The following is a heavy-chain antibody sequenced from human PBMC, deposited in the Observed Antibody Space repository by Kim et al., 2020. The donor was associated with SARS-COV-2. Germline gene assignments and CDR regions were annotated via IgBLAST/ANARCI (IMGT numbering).Heavy chain of an antibody. CDR1: GYTFTSYG. J-gene: IGHJ6*04. Sequence: ASVKVSCTASGYTFTSYGISWVRQAPGQGLEWMGWISAYNGNTHYAQKLQGRVTMTTDTSTSTAYMELRSLRSDDTAVYYCARDRGGSSSNYYYYYYDMDASGAGDTGTVSS. CDR3: ARDRGGSSSNYYYYYYDMDA. CDR2: ISAYNGNT. V-gene: IGHV1-18*01. D-gene: IGHD2-2*01.